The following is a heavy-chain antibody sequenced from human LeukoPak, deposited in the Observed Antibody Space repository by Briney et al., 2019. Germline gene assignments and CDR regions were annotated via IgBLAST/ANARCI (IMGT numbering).Heavy chain of an antibody. CDR2: ISGSGGST. CDR3: ARELGGSGSYYMRPLIYYYYYMDV. V-gene: IGHV3-23*01. Sequence: GGSLRLSCAASGFTLSSYAMCWVRQAPGKGLEWVSAISGSGGSTYYADSVKGRFTISRDNSKNTLYLQMNSLRAEDTALYYFARELGGSGSYYMRPLIYYYYYMDVWGKGNTGTVSS. J-gene: IGHJ6*03. D-gene: IGHD3-10*01. CDR1: GFTLSSYA.